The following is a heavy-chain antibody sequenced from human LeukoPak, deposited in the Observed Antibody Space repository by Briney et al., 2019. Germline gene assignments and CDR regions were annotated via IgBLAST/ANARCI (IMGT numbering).Heavy chain of an antibody. CDR2: ISYDGSNK. V-gene: IGHV3-30*04. Sequence: GGSLRLSCAASGFTFSSYAMHWVRQAPGKGLEWVAVISYDGSNKYYADSVKGRFTISRDNSKNTLYLQMNSLRAEDTAVYYCARDSGLCSGGSCYLIYYYYYMDVWGKGTTVTVSS. J-gene: IGHJ6*03. D-gene: IGHD2-15*01. CDR3: ARDSGLCSGGSCYLIYYYYYMDV. CDR1: GFTFSSYA.